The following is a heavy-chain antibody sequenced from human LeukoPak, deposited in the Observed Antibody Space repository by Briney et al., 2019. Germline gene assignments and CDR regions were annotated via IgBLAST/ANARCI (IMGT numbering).Heavy chain of an antibody. D-gene: IGHD3-16*01. J-gene: IGHJ3*02. CDR1: GYTFTSYY. CDR2: INPSGGST. CDR3: ARDGGVRRDAFDI. V-gene: IGHV1-46*01. Sequence: ASVKVSCKASGYTFTSYYMHWVRQAPGQGLEWMGIINPSGGSTSYAQKFQGRVTMTRDMSTSTVYMELSSLRSEDTAVYYCARDGGVRRDAFDIWGQGTMVTVSS.